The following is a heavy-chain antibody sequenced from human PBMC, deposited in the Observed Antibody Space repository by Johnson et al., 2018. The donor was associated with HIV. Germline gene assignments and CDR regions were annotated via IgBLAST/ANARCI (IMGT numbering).Heavy chain of an antibody. CDR1: GFTFDDYA. CDR2: ITWNGGRT. D-gene: IGHD4-17*01. J-gene: IGHJ3*02. Sequence: VQLVESGGGLVQPGRSLRLSCAASGFTFDDYAMHWVRLAPGQGLDWVSGITWNGGRTGYAASVKGRFTISRDNAKNSLYLQMNRLRAEDTALYYCARDRTVSEYDAFDIWGQGTMVTVSS. CDR3: ARDRTVSEYDAFDI. V-gene: IGHV3-20*04.